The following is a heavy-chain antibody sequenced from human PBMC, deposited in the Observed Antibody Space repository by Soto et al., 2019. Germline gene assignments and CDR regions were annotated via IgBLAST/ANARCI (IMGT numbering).Heavy chain of an antibody. CDR3: ASPYYFGSGRYYEIYYYNGMDV. J-gene: IGHJ6*02. CDR1: GYNFTSYY. D-gene: IGHD3-10*01. Sequence: GASVKFSCKASGYNFTSYYMHWVRQAPGQGLEWMGIINPSGGSTSYAQKFQGRVTMTRDTSTSTVYMELSSLRSEDTAVYYCASPYYFGSGRYYEIYYYNGMDVWGQGTTVTVSS. CDR2: INPSGGST. V-gene: IGHV1-46*01.